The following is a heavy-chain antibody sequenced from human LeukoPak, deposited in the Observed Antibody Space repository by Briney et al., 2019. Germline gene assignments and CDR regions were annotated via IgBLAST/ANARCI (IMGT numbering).Heavy chain of an antibody. CDR1: GGSISSSSYY. CDR2: IYYSGST. Sequence: SETLSLTCTVSGGSISSSSYYWGWIRQPPGKGLEWIGSIYYSGSTYYNPSLKSRVTISVDTSKNQFSLKLSSVTAADTAVYYCARLTPMEYYGSGSYYKGFDYWGQGTLVTVSS. V-gene: IGHV4-39*01. CDR3: ARLTPMEYYGSGSYYKGFDY. D-gene: IGHD3-10*01. J-gene: IGHJ4*02.